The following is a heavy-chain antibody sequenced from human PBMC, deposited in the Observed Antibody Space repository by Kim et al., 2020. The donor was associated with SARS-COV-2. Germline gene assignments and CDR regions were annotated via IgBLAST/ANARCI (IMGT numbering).Heavy chain of an antibody. CDR3: ARDSAYYYDSSGYLDY. CDR1: GFTFSSYA. D-gene: IGHD3-22*01. J-gene: IGHJ4*02. Sequence: GGSLRLSCAASGFTFSSYAMHWVRQAPGKGLEWVAVISYDGSNKYYADSVKGRFTISRDNSKNTLYLQMNSLRAEDTAVYYCARDSAYYYDSSGYLDYWGQGTLVTVSS. CDR2: ISYDGSNK. V-gene: IGHV3-30-3*01.